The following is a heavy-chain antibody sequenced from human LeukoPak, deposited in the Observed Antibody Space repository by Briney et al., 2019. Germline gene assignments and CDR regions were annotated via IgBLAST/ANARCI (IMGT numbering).Heavy chain of an antibody. CDR2: IYPGDSDT. CDR3: ARHTVEMATIADY. Sequence: GESLKISCKGSGYSLTSYWIGWVRQMPGKGLEWMGIIYPGDSDTRYSPSFQGQVTISADKSISTAYLQWSSLKASDTAMYYCARHTVEMATIADYWGQGTLVTVSS. J-gene: IGHJ4*02. CDR1: GYSLTSYW. V-gene: IGHV5-51*01. D-gene: IGHD5-24*01.